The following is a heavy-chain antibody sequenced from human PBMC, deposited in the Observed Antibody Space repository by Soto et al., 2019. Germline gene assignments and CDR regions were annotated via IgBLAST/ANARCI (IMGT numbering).Heavy chain of an antibody. V-gene: IGHV3-30-3*01. CDR2: ISYDGSNK. CDR1: GFTFSSYA. CDR3: ARDLRWGRRPVSYYLDY. J-gene: IGHJ4*02. Sequence: GGSLRLSCAASGFTFSSYAMHWVRQAPGKGLEWVAVISYDGSNKYYADSVKGRFTISRDNSKNTLYRQMSSLRAEETTVYYCARDLRWGRRPVSYYLDYWGQGTLVTVSS. D-gene: IGHD2-21*02.